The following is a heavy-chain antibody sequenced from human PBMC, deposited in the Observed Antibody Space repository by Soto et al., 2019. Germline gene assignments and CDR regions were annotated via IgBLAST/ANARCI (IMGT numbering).Heavy chain of an antibody. CDR3: ARVYWRGGSCYGVDY. CDR1: GYTFTSYY. V-gene: IGHV1-46*01. D-gene: IGHD2-15*01. Sequence: QVQLVQSGAEVKKPGASVKVSCKASGYTFTSYYMHWVRQAPGQGLEWMGIINPSGGSTSYAQKFPGRVTMTRDPSPRTVYRELSSLRSEDTAVYYCARVYWRGGSCYGVDYWGQGTLVTVSS. J-gene: IGHJ4*02. CDR2: INPSGGST.